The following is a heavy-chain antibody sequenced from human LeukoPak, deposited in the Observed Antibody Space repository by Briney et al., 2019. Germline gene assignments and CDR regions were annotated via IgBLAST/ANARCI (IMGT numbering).Heavy chain of an antibody. Sequence: TSQTLSLTCTVSGGSISSGSYYWSWIRQPAGKGLEWIGRIYTSGSTNYNPSLKSRVTISVDTSKNQFSLKLSSVTAADTAVYYCARQGTIFGVAPRFDPRGQGTLVTVSS. CDR3: ARQGTIFGVAPRFDP. CDR2: IYTSGST. V-gene: IGHV4-61*02. CDR1: GGSISSGSYY. D-gene: IGHD3-3*01. J-gene: IGHJ5*02.